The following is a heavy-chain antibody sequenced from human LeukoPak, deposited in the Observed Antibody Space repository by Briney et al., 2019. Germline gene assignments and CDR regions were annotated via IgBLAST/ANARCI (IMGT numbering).Heavy chain of an antibody. J-gene: IGHJ4*02. Sequence: PGGSLRLSCAASGFTFSSYGIHWVRQAPGKGLEWVAFIRYDGSNKYYADSVKGRFTISRDNSKNTLYLQMNSLRAEDTAVYYCAKDTLWFGEFHFDYWGQGSLVTVSS. D-gene: IGHD3-10*01. CDR1: GFTFSSYG. CDR2: IRYDGSNK. V-gene: IGHV3-30*02. CDR3: AKDTLWFGEFHFDY.